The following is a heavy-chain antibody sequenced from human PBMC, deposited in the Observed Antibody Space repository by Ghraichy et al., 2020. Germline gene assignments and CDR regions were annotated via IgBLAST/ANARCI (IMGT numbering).Heavy chain of an antibody. CDR3: ARDRVDSSEYGAYYYGMDV. D-gene: IGHD4-17*01. CDR1: GFTFSSYS. J-gene: IGHJ6*02. CDR2: ISSSSSTI. Sequence: GGSLRLSCAASGFTFSSYSMNWVRQAPGKGLEWVSYISSSSSTIYYADSVKGRFTISRDNAKNSLYLQMNSLRDEDTAVYYCARDRVDSSEYGAYYYGMDVWGQGTTVTVSS. V-gene: IGHV3-48*02.